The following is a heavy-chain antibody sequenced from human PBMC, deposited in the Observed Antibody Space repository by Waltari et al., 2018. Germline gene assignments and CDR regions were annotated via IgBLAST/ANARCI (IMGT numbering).Heavy chain of an antibody. CDR3: ARSPGGSVSYYYYYYYMDV. CDR2: IYTSGST. V-gene: IGHV4-4*07. Sequence: QVQLQESGPGLVKPSETLSLTCTVSGGSISSYYWSWIRQPAGKGLEWIGRIYTSGSTNYNPSLKSRVTMSVDTSQNQFSLKLSSVTAADTAVYYCARSPGGSVSYYYYYYYMDVWGKGTTVTVSS. J-gene: IGHJ6*03. CDR1: GGSISSYY. D-gene: IGHD3-10*01.